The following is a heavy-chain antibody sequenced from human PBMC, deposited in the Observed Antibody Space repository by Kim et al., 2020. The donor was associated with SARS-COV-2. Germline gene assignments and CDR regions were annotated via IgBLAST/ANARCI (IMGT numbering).Heavy chain of an antibody. V-gene: IGHV3-7*04. CDR2: SGK. Sequence: SGKYYVDSMKDRLTISRDNTTNSLFLQINGLRAEDTAVYYCARGGSLYFDLWGRGTLVTVPS. J-gene: IGHJ2*01. CDR3: ARGGSLYFDL.